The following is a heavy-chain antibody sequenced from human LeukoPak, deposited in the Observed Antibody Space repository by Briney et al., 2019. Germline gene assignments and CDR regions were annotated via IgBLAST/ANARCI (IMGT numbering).Heavy chain of an antibody. CDR3: VGGGGWVSHY. CDR1: GLTFSNYW. V-gene: IGHV3-7*03. D-gene: IGHD6-19*01. Sequence: PGGSLRLSCAASGLTFSNYWMTWVRQAPGKGLEWVANIIQGGSAKNYVHSVKGRFTISRDNAKNSLYLQMNSLRAEDTAVYSWVGGGGWVSHYWGQGTLVTVPS. J-gene: IGHJ4*02. CDR2: IIQGGSAK.